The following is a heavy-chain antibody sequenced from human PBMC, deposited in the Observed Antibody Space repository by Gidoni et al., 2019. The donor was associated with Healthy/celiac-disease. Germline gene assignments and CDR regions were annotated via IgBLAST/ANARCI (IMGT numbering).Heavy chain of an antibody. V-gene: IGHV3-15*01. Sequence: EVPLVESGGGLVKPGGSLRLSCAASGFPFSHPWLSWLRQAQGKGLEWVGSIKSKTDGGTTEYAAPVKGRFTISRDDSKNTLYLQMNSLKTEDTAVYYCTTDTQTTEDYYYGMDVWGQGTTVTVSS. CDR1: GFPFSHPW. J-gene: IGHJ6*02. CDR2: IKSKTDGGTT. CDR3: TTDTQTTEDYYYGMDV. D-gene: IGHD4-17*01.